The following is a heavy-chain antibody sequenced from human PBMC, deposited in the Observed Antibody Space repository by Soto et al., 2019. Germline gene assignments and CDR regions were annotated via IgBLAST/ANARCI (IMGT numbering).Heavy chain of an antibody. CDR1: GYTFTSYA. CDR3: AREWRSHRGYYYYGMDV. CDR2: INAGNGNT. Sequence: ASVKVSCKASGYTFTSYAMHWVRQAPGQRLEWMGWINAGNGNTKYSQKFQGRVTITRDTSASTAYMELSSLRSEDTAVYYCAREWRSHRGYYYYGMDVWGQGTTVTVSS. D-gene: IGHD3-3*01. J-gene: IGHJ6*02. V-gene: IGHV1-3*01.